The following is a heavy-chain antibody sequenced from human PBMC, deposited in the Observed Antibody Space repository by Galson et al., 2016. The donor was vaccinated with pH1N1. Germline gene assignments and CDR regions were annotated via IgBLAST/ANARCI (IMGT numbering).Heavy chain of an antibody. Sequence: LSLTCSVSGGSISSETYYWGWIRQPPGKGLEWIGGIHYSGTTYHNPSLKSRVTLSVDTSKNQFSLKVTSVTAADTAVYYCARAGGILYDFDYWGQGSLVTVTS. CDR1: GGSISSETYY. J-gene: IGHJ4*02. V-gene: IGHV4-39*07. D-gene: IGHD2-8*01. CDR2: IHYSGTT. CDR3: ARAGGILYDFDY.